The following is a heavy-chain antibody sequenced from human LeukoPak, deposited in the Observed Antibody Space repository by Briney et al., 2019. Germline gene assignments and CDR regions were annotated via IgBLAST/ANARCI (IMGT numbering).Heavy chain of an antibody. CDR1: GFTFSNYW. D-gene: IGHD6-13*01. V-gene: IGHV3-7*01. CDR3: ARGTSWGDV. CDR2: IKPDGSEE. J-gene: IGHJ6*02. Sequence: GGSLRLSCAASGFTFSNYWTSWVRQVPGKGLEWVANIKPDGSEEYYVDSVKGPFTISRDNAKNSVYQQMNSMRAEDTAAYYCARGTSWGDVWGQGTTVTVSS.